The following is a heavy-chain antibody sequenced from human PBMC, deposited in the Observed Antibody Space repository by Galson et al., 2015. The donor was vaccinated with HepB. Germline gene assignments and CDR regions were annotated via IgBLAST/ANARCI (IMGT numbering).Heavy chain of an antibody. CDR3: ARGVHSGSITMIVVAYYYYYYMDV. CDR1: GYTFTSYG. J-gene: IGHJ6*03. Sequence: SVKVSCKASGYTFTSYGISWVRQAPGQGLEWMGWISAYNGNTNYAQKLQGRVTMTTDTSTSTAYMELRSLRSDDTAVYYCARGVHSGSITMIVVAYYYYYYMDVWGKGTTVTVSS. D-gene: IGHD3-22*01. V-gene: IGHV1-18*01. CDR2: ISAYNGNT.